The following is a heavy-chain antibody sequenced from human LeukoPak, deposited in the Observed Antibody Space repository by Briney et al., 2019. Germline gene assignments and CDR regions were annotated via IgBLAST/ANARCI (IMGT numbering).Heavy chain of an antibody. J-gene: IGHJ6*02. CDR2: IIPIFGTA. CDR1: GGTFSSYA. Sequence: SVKVSCKASGGTFSSYAISWVRQAPGQGLEWMGGIIPIFGTANYAQKFQGRVTMTEDTSTDTAYMELSSLRSEDTAVYYCATFGVLEYYYGMDVWGQGTTVTVSS. V-gene: IGHV1-69*06. D-gene: IGHD3-16*01. CDR3: ATFGVLEYYYGMDV.